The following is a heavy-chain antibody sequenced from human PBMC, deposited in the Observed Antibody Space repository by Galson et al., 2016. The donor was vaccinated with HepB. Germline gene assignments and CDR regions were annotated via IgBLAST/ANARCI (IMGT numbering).Heavy chain of an antibody. Sequence: SETLSLTCTVSGGSISSDTHYWGWIRQPPGKGLEWIGSFAYSGGTFYNPSLQSRITISVDTSTNRFSLKLGSVTAADTAVYYCARRTGSYSTQYFHRWGQGTMVTVSS. J-gene: IGHJ3*01. CDR3: ARRTGSYSTQYFHR. V-gene: IGHV4-39*01. CDR1: GGSISSDTHY. D-gene: IGHD1-26*01. CDR2: FAYSGGT.